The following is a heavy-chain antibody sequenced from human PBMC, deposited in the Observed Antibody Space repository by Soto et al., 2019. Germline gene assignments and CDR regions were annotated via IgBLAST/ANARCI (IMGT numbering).Heavy chain of an antibody. Sequence: QEELVQSGAEVKKPESSVKVSCKEAGYTFTSYYIHWGRQAPGQGLEWMGFINPSGGITTYAQKFQARVTMTSDTSTSTVYMELLTLKSEDTAVYYCARRSIFTWSDAFDIWGQGTMVTVSA. CDR2: INPSGGIT. J-gene: IGHJ3*02. V-gene: IGHV1-46*01. CDR3: ARRSIFTWSDAFDI. D-gene: IGHD3-3*01. CDR1: GYTFTSYY.